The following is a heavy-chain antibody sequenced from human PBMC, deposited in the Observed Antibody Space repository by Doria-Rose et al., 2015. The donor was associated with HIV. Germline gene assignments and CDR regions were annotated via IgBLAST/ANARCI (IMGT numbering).Heavy chain of an antibody. D-gene: IGHD6-13*01. V-gene: IGHV2-26*01. CDR3: ARIKSSRWYHKYYFDF. J-gene: IGHJ4*02. Sequence: QESGPVLVKPTETLTLTCTVSGVSLSSPGMGVGWIRQPPGKALEWLANIFSADERSYKTSLNSRLTISRGTSKSQLVLTMTDTDPVDTATYYCARIKSSRWYHKYYFDFWGQGTLVIVSA. CDR2: IFSADER. CDR1: GVSLSSPGMG.